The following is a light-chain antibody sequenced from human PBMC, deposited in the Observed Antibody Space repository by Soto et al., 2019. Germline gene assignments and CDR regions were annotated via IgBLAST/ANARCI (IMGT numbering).Light chain of an antibody. CDR2: DVS. J-gene: IGLJ3*02. V-gene: IGLV2-14*03. CDR3: SSYTATRTVV. Sequence: QSVLTQPASVAGSPGQSITIACTGTSSDVGGYNYVSWYQLHPGKAPRLVIYDVSIRPPAVSDRFSGSTSGNTASLNISGLQAEDEADYYCSSYTATRTVVFGGGTKVTVL. CDR1: SSDVGGYNY.